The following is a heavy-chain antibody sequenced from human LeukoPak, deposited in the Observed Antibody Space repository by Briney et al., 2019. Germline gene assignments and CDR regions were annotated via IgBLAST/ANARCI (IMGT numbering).Heavy chain of an antibody. CDR1: GFTFSSYG. Sequence: GGSLRLSCAASGFTFSSYGMHWVRQAPGKGLEWVAVIWYDGSNKYYADSVKGRFTISRDNSKNTLYLQMNSLRAEDTAVYYCARTSTGIAAADYWGQGTLVTVSS. CDR3: ARTSTGIAAADY. V-gene: IGHV3-33*01. CDR2: IWYDGSNK. D-gene: IGHD6-13*01. J-gene: IGHJ4*02.